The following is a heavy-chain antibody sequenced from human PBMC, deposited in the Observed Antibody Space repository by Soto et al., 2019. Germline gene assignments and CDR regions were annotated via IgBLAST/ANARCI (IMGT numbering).Heavy chain of an antibody. D-gene: IGHD2-15*01. CDR1: GGTFSSYT. J-gene: IGHJ4*02. Sequence: QVQLVQSGAEVKKPGSSVKVSCKASGGTFSSYTINWVRQAPGQGLEWMGMIIPILGIANYAQKFQDRVTITADKSTSAASMELSSLRSEDTAVYYCARGRGGRGDYWGQGTLVTVSS. CDR2: IIPILGIA. V-gene: IGHV1-69*02. CDR3: ARGRGGRGDY.